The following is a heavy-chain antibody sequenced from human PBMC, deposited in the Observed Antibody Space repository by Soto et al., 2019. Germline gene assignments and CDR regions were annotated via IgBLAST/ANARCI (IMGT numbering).Heavy chain of an antibody. V-gene: IGHV3-7*01. J-gene: IGHJ4*02. CDR3: VRGGSNYAF. CDR1: GFTFSDSW. D-gene: IGHD4-4*01. CDR2: IKPDESEK. Sequence: EVQLVESGGGLVQPGGSLRLSCTASGFTFSDSWMTWVRQAPGKGLEWVARIKPDESEKKYADSVKSRFSISRDNGKCSMFLQMDSLRGEDTAVYYCVRGGSNYAFWGQGTLVTVSS.